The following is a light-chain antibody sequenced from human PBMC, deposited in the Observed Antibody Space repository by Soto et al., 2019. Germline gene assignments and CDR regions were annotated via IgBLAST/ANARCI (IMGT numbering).Light chain of an antibody. Sequence: EIVFTQSPATLSLSPGERATLSCRASQSVSNYLAWYQQKPGQAPRLLIYDASSRATGIPDRFSGGGSGTDFTLTISRLEPEDFAVYYCQQFSSYPLTFGGGTKVDIK. CDR1: QSVSNY. CDR3: QQFSSYPLT. V-gene: IGKV3-20*01. J-gene: IGKJ4*01. CDR2: DAS.